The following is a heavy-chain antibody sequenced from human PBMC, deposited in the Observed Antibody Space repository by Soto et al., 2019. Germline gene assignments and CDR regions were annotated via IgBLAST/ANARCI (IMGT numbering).Heavy chain of an antibody. CDR2: IYYSGST. CDR1: GGSVSSGSYY. D-gene: IGHD2-15*01. J-gene: IGHJ5*02. Sequence: SETLSLTCTVSGGSVSSGSYYWSWIRQPPGKGLEWIGYIYYSGSTNYNPSLKSRVTISVDTSKNQFSLKLSSVSSDDTAVYYCAGTYCSGGSCYSWFDPWGQGTLVTVSS. CDR3: AGTYCSGGSCYSWFDP. V-gene: IGHV4-61*01.